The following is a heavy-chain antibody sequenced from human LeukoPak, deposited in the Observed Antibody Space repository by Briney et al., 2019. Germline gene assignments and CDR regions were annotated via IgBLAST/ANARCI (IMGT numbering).Heavy chain of an antibody. J-gene: IGHJ5*02. V-gene: IGHV4-34*01. Sequence: SETLSLTCAVYGGSFSGYYWSWIRQPPGKGLEWIGEINHSGSTNYNPSLKSRVTISVDTSKNQFSLKLSSVTAADTAVYYCARAEKQSYSSGWYPNWFDPWGQGTLVTVSS. D-gene: IGHD6-19*01. CDR1: GGSFSGYY. CDR3: ARAEKQSYSSGWYPNWFDP. CDR2: INHSGST.